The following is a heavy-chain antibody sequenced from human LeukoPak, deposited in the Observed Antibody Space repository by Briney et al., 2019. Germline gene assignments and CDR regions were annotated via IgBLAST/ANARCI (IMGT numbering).Heavy chain of an antibody. J-gene: IGHJ4*02. V-gene: IGHV5-51*01. CDR2: IYPGDSDT. CDR3: ARSDSYSFDY. CDR1: GYMFTNYW. Sequence: GESLKISCKGSGYMFTNYWIGWVRQMPGKGLEWMGIIYPGDSDTRYSPSFQGQVTISVDKSISTAHLQWSSLKASDTAIFYCARSDSYSFDYWGQGTLVTVSS.